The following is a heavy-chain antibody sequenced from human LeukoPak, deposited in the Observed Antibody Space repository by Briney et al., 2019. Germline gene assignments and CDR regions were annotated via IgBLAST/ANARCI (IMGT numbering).Heavy chain of an antibody. J-gene: IGHJ4*02. CDR1: GFTFNNYA. Sequence: GGSLRLSCAASGFTFNNYAMSWVRQPPGKGLEWVSTISDSGGNTYYADSVKGRFTISRDNSKNTLYLQMNSLRAEATAVYYCAKRSGNNPLYYFDYWGQGTLVTVSS. V-gene: IGHV3-23*01. CDR3: AKRSGNNPLYYFDY. D-gene: IGHD1-14*01. CDR2: ISDSGGNT.